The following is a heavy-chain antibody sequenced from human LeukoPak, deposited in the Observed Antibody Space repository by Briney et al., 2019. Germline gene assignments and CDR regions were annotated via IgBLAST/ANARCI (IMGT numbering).Heavy chain of an antibody. D-gene: IGHD1-14*01. J-gene: IGHJ4*02. V-gene: IGHV1-46*01. Sequence: GASVKVSCKTSGYIFTNYYMHWVRQAPGQGPEWMGITRPSSGRTSYPQKFQGRVTMTWDMSTSTFYMELSSLTSDDTAVYYCAREGPETYNFDFWGQGTPVTVSS. CDR2: TRPSSGRT. CDR3: AREGPETYNFDF. CDR1: GYIFTNYY.